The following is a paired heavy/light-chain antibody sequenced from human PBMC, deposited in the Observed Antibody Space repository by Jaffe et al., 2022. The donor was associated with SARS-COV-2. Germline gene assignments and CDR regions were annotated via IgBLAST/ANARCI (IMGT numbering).Light chain of an antibody. CDR1: NIGRTS. V-gene: IGLV3-21*02. CDR2: DDR. J-gene: IGLJ3*02. Sequence: SYVLTQPPSVSVAPGQTARFTCGGNNIGRTSVYWYQQKPGQAPGLVVYDDRDRPSGIPERFSGSKSGNTATLTISRVEAGDEADYYCQLWDSSSDHWVFGGGTKLTVL. CDR3: QLWDSSSDHWV.
Heavy chain of an antibody. Sequence: QVQLVQSGAEVKKPGASVKVSCTASGYNFTSHDINWVRQGPGQGLEWMGWMNPNSGNTGYAQKFQGRVTMTRNTSISTAYMELNSLRSEDTAVYYCVRLKIEPEAIYYYYYGMDVWGQGTAVTVSS. CDR3: VRLKIEPEAIYYYYYGMDV. D-gene: IGHD2-2*01. CDR1: GYNFTSHD. CDR2: MNPNSGNT. V-gene: IGHV1-8*01. J-gene: IGHJ6*02.